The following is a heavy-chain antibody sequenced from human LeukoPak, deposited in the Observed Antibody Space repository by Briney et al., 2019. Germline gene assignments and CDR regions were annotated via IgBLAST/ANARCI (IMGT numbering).Heavy chain of an antibody. J-gene: IGHJ6*02. V-gene: IGHV3-74*01. D-gene: IGHD6-19*01. CDR1: GFTFGSYW. Sequence: PGGSLRLSCAASGFTFGSYWLHWVRQVPGKGLGWVSRISSDGSRTSYADSVKGRFTISRDNAKNTLYLQMNSLRAEDTAVYYCAREGQWLGLDVWGQGTTVTVSS. CDR3: AREGQWLGLDV. CDR2: ISSDGSRT.